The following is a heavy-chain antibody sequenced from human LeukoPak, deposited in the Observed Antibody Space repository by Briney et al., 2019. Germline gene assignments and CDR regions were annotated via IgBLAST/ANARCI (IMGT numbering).Heavy chain of an antibody. D-gene: IGHD3-10*01. V-gene: IGHV4-34*01. CDR1: GGSFSGYY. Sequence: SETLSLTCAVYGGSFSGYYWSWIRQPPGKGLEWIGEINHSGSTNYNPSLKSRVTISVDTSKNQFSLKLSSVTAADTAVYYCATLPYYYGSGSLYWGQETLVTVSS. CDR2: INHSGST. CDR3: ATLPYYYGSGSLY. J-gene: IGHJ4*02.